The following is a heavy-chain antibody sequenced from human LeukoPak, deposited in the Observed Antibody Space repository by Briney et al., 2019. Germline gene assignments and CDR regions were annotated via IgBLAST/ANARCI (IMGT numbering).Heavy chain of an antibody. CDR3: ARLNDYGVNSVGDWVDP. D-gene: IGHD4-23*01. Sequence: SETLSLTCTVSGGSISSFYWTWIRQPPGEGLGWIGYIYYYGSTNYNPSLESRLTISVDTSKNQFSLKLRSVTTADTAVYYCARLNDYGVNSVGDWVDPWGQGTLVTVSS. V-gene: IGHV4-59*01. CDR2: IYYYGST. CDR1: GGSISSFY. J-gene: IGHJ5*02.